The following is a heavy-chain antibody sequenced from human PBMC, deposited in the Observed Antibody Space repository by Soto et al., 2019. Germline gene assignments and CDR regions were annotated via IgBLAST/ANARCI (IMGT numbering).Heavy chain of an antibody. CDR1: GYTFTSYG. V-gene: IGHV1-18*01. J-gene: IGHJ3*02. D-gene: IGHD6-19*01. Sequence: GASVKVSCKASGYTFTSYGISWVRQAPGQGLEWMGWISAYNGNTNYAQKLQGRVTMTTDTSTSTAYMELRSLRSDDTAVYYCARDPTTIAVAPYDAFDIWGQGTMVTVSS. CDR3: ARDPTTIAVAPYDAFDI. CDR2: ISAYNGNT.